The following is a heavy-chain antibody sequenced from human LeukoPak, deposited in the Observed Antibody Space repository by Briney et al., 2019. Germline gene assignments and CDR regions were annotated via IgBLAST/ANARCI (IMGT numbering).Heavy chain of an antibody. CDR2: INSDGSST. CDR1: GFTFSSYW. Sequence: PGGSLRLSCAASGFTFSSYWMHWVRQAPGKGLVWVSRINSDGSSTSYADSVKGRFTISRDNAKNTLYLQMNSLRAEDTAVYYCARASYDYVWGSYYYYMTSGAKGPRSPSP. V-gene: IGHV3-74*01. J-gene: IGHJ6*03. D-gene: IGHD3-16*01. CDR3: ARASYDYVWGSYYYYMTS.